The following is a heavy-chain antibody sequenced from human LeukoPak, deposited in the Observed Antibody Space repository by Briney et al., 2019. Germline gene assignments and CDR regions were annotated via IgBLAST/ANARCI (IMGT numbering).Heavy chain of an antibody. CDR2: IIPIFGTA. CDR3: ARDRAMYSSSWSNFDY. J-gene: IGHJ4*02. D-gene: IGHD6-13*01. CDR1: GGTFSSYA. Sequence: EASVKVSCKASGGTFSSYAISWVRQAPGQGLEWMGGIIPIFGTANYAQKFQGRVTITADESTGTAYMELSSLRSEDTAVYYCARDRAMYSSSWSNFDYWGQGTLVTVSS. V-gene: IGHV1-69*13.